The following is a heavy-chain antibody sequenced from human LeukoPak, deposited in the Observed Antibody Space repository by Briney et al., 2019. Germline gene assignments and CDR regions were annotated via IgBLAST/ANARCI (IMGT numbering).Heavy chain of an antibody. D-gene: IGHD3-9*01. CDR2: ISGYNGNT. Sequence: ASVKVSCKASGYILTNYGISWVRQAPRQGLEWMGWISGYNGNTNYAQKLQGRVTMTTDTSTTTTYMELRSLRSDDTAVYYCARADNILTGYHFDYWGQGTLVTVSS. V-gene: IGHV1-18*01. CDR1: GYILTNYG. CDR3: ARADNILTGYHFDY. J-gene: IGHJ4*02.